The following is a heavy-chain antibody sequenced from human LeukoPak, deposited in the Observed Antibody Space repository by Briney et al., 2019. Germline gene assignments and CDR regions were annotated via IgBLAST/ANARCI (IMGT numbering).Heavy chain of an antibody. J-gene: IGHJ4*02. D-gene: IGHD2-8*01. CDR3: AKGGIVLMVYANFFDY. V-gene: IGHV3-48*01. CDR2: ISSSSSTI. Sequence: PGGSLRLSCAASGFTFSSYSMNWVRQAPGKGLEWVSYISSSSSTIYYADSVKGRFTISRDNAKNSLYLQMNSLRAEDTAVYYCAKGGIVLMVYANFFDYWGQGTLVTVSS. CDR1: GFTFSSYS.